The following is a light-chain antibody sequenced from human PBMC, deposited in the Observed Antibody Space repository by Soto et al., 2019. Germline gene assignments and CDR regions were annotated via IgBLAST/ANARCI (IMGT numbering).Light chain of an antibody. Sequence: EIVMAQSPATLSVSPGERATLSCRASQSVSSNLAWYQQKPGQAPRLLIYGASTRATGIPARFSGSGSGTEFILTISSLQSEDFALYYCQEYNTWPWTFGQGTKVDI. V-gene: IGKV3-15*01. J-gene: IGKJ1*01. CDR1: QSVSSN. CDR3: QEYNTWPWT. CDR2: GAS.